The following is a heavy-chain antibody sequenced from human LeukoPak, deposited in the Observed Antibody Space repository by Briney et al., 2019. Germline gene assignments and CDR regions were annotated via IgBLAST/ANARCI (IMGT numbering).Heavy chain of an antibody. CDR3: ASGVGYGSGSDYYYYYGMDV. J-gene: IGHJ6*04. CDR2: IISIFGTA. D-gene: IGHD3-10*01. Sequence: ASVKVSCKASGGTFSSYAISWVRQAPGQGLEWMGGIISIFGTANYAQKFQGRVTITADESTSTAYMELSSLRSEDTAVYYCASGVGYGSGSDYYYYYGMDVWGKGTTVTVSS. V-gene: IGHV1-69*13. CDR1: GGTFSSYA.